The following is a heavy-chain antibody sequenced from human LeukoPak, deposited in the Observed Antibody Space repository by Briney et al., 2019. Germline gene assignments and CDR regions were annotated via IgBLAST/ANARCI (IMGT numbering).Heavy chain of an antibody. CDR2: ISSSGSTI. Sequence: PGGSLRLSCAASGFTFSSYEMNWVRQAPGKRLEWVSYISSSGSTIYYADSVKGRFTISRDNAKNSLYLQMNSLRAEDTAVYYCASLPPIVVGYWGQGTLVTVSS. V-gene: IGHV3-48*03. D-gene: IGHD2-15*01. J-gene: IGHJ4*02. CDR1: GFTFSSYE. CDR3: ASLPPIVVGY.